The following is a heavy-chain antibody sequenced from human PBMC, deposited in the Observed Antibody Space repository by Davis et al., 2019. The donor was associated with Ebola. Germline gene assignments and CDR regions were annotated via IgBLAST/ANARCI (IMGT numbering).Heavy chain of an antibody. Sequence: MPSETLSLTCTVSGGPISSSSYYWGWMRQPPGKGLEWIGSIYYSGSTYYNPSLKSRVTISVDTSKNQFSLKLSSVTAADTAVYYCARQGVYDYWGQGILVTVSS. CDR2: IYYSGST. CDR3: ARQGVYDY. V-gene: IGHV4-39*01. D-gene: IGHD2-8*01. CDR1: GGPISSSSYY. J-gene: IGHJ4*02.